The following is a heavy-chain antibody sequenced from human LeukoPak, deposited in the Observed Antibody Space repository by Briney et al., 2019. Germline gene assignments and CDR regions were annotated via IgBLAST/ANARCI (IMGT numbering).Heavy chain of an antibody. Sequence: PSQTLSLTCTVSGGSISSGGYYWSWIRQHPGKGLEWIGYIYYSGSTYYNPSLKSRVTMSVDTSKNQFSLKLSSVTAADTAVYYCARSGRFRYGNHAAFDIWGQGTMVTVSS. V-gene: IGHV4-31*03. CDR1: GGSISSGGYY. CDR3: ARSGRFRYGNHAAFDI. J-gene: IGHJ3*02. CDR2: IYYSGST. D-gene: IGHD5-18*01.